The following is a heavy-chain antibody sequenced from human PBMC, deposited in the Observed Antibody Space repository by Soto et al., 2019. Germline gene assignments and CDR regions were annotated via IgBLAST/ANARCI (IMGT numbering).Heavy chain of an antibody. J-gene: IGHJ6*03. CDR3: ARVHYGSDPTDYYYYMDV. Sequence: ASVKVSCKASGYTFTSYDINWVRQATGQGLERMGWMNPNSGNTGYAQKFQGRVTMTRNTSISTAYMELSSLRSEDTAVYYCARVHYGSDPTDYYYYMDVWGKGTTVTVSS. CDR1: GYTFTSYD. CDR2: MNPNSGNT. V-gene: IGHV1-8*01. D-gene: IGHD3-10*01.